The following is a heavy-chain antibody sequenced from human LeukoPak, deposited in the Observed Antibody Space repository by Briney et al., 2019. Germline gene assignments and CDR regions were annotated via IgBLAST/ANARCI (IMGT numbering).Heavy chain of an antibody. CDR3: ARACHLVVVTAEGAFLDP. J-gene: IGHJ5*02. Sequence: APVKVSCKASGYRFTSYGIGWVRQAPGQGLEWVGWISIYNGQTYYAQSLQDRVTMTADTSTNTVYMELRSLKTEDTAVYYCARACHLVVVTAEGAFLDPWGQGTLVTISS. CDR1: GYRFTSYG. D-gene: IGHD2-21*02. CDR2: ISIYNGQT. V-gene: IGHV1-18*01.